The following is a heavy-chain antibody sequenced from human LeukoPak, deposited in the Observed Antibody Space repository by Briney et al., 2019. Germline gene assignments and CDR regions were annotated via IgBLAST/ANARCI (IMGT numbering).Heavy chain of an antibody. CDR3: ARDLGWELLVSAFDI. J-gene: IGHJ3*02. D-gene: IGHD1-26*01. CDR1: GFTFSDYY. Sequence: GGSLRLSCAASGFTFSDYYMSWIRQAPGKGLEWVSYISSSGSTIYYADSVKGRFTISRDNAKNSLYLQMNSLRAEDTAVYYCARDLGWELLVSAFDIWCQGTMVTVSS. CDR2: ISSSGSTI. V-gene: IGHV3-11*04.